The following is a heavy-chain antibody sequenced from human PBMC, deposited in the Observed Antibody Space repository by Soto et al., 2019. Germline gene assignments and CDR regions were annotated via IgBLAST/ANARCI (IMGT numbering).Heavy chain of an antibody. CDR3: ARDRPVTTVDNFDY. CDR1: GFTFSSYA. CDR2: ISYDGSNK. J-gene: IGHJ4*02. D-gene: IGHD5-18*01. V-gene: IGHV3-30-3*01. Sequence: GGSLRLSCAASGFTFSSYAMHWVRQAPGKGLEWVAVISYDGSNKYYADSVKGRFTISRDNSKNTLYLQMNSLRAEDTAVYYCARDRPVTTVDNFDYWGQGTLVTVSS.